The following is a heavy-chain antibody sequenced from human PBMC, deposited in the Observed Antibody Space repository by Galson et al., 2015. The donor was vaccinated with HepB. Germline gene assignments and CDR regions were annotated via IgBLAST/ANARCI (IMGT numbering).Heavy chain of an antibody. J-gene: IGHJ6*02. CDR3: AYGSDV. CDR2: TYFRSKWHN. Sequence: CAISGDSVASNSAVWNWIRQSPSRGLEWLGRTYFRSKWHNDYGISVKSRISINADTSQNQFSLHPSSVTPEDTAVYYCAYGSDVWGQGTTVIVSS. V-gene: IGHV6-1*01. CDR1: GDSVASNSAV.